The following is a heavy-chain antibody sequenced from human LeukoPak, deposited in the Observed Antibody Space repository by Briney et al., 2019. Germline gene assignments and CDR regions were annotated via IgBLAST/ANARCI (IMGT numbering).Heavy chain of an antibody. D-gene: IGHD6-13*01. V-gene: IGHV4-4*07. Sequence: PSETLSLTCTVSGDSISSFCWSWIRQPAGKGLEWIGRIYTSGSTNYNPSLKSRVTMSVDTSKNQFSLKLSSVTAADTAVHYCARDVVAAPGTWDYWGQGTLVTVSS. CDR2: IYTSGST. J-gene: IGHJ4*02. CDR3: ARDVVAAPGTWDY. CDR1: GDSISSFC.